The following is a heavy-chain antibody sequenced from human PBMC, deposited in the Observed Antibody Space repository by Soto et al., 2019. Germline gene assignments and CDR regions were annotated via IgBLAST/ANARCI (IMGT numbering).Heavy chain of an antibody. D-gene: IGHD2-2*01. V-gene: IGHV4-4*02. CDR1: GGSISSSNW. J-gene: IGHJ4*02. CDR3: ARDPPLPAAMVD. CDR2: IYHSGST. Sequence: SVTLSLTCAVSGGSISSSNWWSWVRQPPGKGLEWIGEIYHSGSTNYNPSLKSRVTISVDKSKNQFSLQLSSVTAADTALYYCARDPPLPAAMVDWGQGTLVTVS.